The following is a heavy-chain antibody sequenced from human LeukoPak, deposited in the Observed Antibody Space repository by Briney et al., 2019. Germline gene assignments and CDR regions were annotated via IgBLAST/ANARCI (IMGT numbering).Heavy chain of an antibody. CDR3: ARQYWTSYF. CDR1: GGSITSYY. D-gene: IGHD2-8*02. CDR2: IYYSGST. V-gene: IGHV4-59*08. J-gene: IGHJ4*02. Sequence: PSETLSLTCSVSGGSITSYYWSWIRQPPGKGLEWIGYIYYSGSTNYNPSLKSRVTISVDTSKNQFSLKLSSVTAADTAVYYCARQYWTSYFWGQGTLVTVSS.